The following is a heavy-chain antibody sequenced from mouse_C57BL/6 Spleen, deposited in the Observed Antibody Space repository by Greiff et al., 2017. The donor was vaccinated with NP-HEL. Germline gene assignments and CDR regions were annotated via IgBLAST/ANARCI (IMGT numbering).Heavy chain of an antibody. CDR3: ARVYYNGISYLDY. J-gene: IGHJ2*01. D-gene: IGHD1-1*01. CDR1: GFTFSDYY. Sequence: EVKLVESEGGLVQPGSSMKLSCTASGFTFSDYYMAWVRQVPEKGLEWVANINYDGSSIYYLDSLKSRFIISRDNAKNILYMQVSSLKTEDTATYYCARVYYNGISYLDYWGQGTTLTVSS. V-gene: IGHV5-16*01. CDR2: INYDGSSI.